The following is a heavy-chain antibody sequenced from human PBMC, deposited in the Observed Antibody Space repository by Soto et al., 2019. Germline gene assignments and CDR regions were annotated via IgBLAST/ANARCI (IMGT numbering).Heavy chain of an antibody. Sequence: GGSLRLSSAASGFTFSSYGMGWVRQAPGKGLEGVANIKQDGSEKYYVDSVKGRFTLSRDNAKNSLQLKRKSLRAEDTAIYFCARVAYGNGWIFDYWGRGTLVTVAS. J-gene: IGHJ4*01. CDR1: GFTFSSYG. D-gene: IGHD6-19*01. CDR3: ARVAYGNGWIFDY. CDR2: IKQDGSEK. V-gene: IGHV3-7*04.